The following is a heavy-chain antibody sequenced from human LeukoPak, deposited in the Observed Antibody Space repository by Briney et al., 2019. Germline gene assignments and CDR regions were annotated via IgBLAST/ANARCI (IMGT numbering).Heavy chain of an antibody. D-gene: IGHD2-2*01. V-gene: IGHV5-10-1*01. Sequence: GESLRISCKGSGYSFASYWITWVRQMSGKGLEWMGRIDPSDSYIEYSPSFQGHITISADTSISTVYLQWSSLKASDTAMYYCARQDCSSTTCCPTLAPYYYYGMDVWGKGTTVTVSS. CDR2: IDPSDSYI. CDR3: ARQDCSSTTCCPTLAPYYYYGMDV. J-gene: IGHJ6*04. CDR1: GYSFASYW.